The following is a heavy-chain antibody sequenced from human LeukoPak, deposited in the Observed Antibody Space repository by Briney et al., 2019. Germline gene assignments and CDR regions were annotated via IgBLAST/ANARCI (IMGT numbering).Heavy chain of an antibody. V-gene: IGHV4-39*01. CDR1: GGSISSSSYY. D-gene: IGHD6-19*01. CDR3: ARQRYSSGWLSDP. Sequence: SETLSLTCTVSGGSISSSSYYWGWIRQPPGKGLEWIGSIYYSGSTYYNPSLKSRVTISVDTSKNRFSLKLSSVTAADTAVYYCARQRYSSGWLSDPWGQGTLVTVSS. CDR2: IYYSGST. J-gene: IGHJ5*02.